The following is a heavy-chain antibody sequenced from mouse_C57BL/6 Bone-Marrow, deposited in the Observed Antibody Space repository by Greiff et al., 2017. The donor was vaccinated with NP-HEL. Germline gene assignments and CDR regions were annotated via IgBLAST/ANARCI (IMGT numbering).Heavy chain of an antibody. V-gene: IGHV1-74*01. Sequence: QVQLKQPGAELVKPGASVKVSCKASGYTFTSYWMHWVKQRPGQGLEWIGRIHPSDSDTTYNQKFKGKATLTVDKSSSTAYMQLISLTSVDSAVYYCAIWSTMVTTEAYWGQGTLVTVSA. CDR1: GYTFTSYW. CDR3: AIWSTMVTTEAY. J-gene: IGHJ3*01. D-gene: IGHD2-2*01. CDR2: IHPSDSDT.